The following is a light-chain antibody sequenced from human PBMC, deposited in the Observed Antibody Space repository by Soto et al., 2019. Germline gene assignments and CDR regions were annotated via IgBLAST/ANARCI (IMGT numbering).Light chain of an antibody. Sequence: QLVLTQSPSASASLGASVKLTCTLSSGHSNYAIAWHQQQPEKGPRYLMKLNSDGSHSKGDGIPDRFSGSSSGAERYLTISSLQSEDEADYSCHTWGTGTPWVFGGGTKVTVL. CDR2: LNSDGSH. J-gene: IGLJ3*02. CDR3: HTWGTGTPWV. V-gene: IGLV4-69*01. CDR1: SGHSNYA.